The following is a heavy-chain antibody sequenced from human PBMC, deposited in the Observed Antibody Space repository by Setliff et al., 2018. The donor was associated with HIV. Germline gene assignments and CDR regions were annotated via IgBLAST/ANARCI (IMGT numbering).Heavy chain of an antibody. J-gene: IGHJ4*02. CDR3: AREQWLVTRGYIDS. CDR2: INHSGST. CDR1: SGSFSGYY. D-gene: IGHD6-19*01. V-gene: IGHV4-34*01. Sequence: SETLSLTCAVYSGSFSGYYWSWIRQPPGKGLEWIGEINHSGSTNYNPSLKSRVTISIDTSKNQFSVKLNFVTAADTAVYYCAREQWLVTRGYIDSWGQGTMVTVSS.